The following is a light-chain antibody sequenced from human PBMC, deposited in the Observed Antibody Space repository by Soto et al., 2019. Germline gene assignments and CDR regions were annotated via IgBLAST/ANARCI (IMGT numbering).Light chain of an antibody. CDR3: QQRSNWPPSLA. J-gene: IGKJ4*01. CDR2: DAS. V-gene: IGKV3-11*01. CDR1: QSVSSY. Sequence: EIVLTQSPATLSLSPGERATLSCRASQSVSSYLAWYQQKPGQAPRLLIYDASNRATGIPARFSGSGSGTAFPLTISSLEPEDFGVYYCQQRSNWPPSLAFGGGTKVEIK.